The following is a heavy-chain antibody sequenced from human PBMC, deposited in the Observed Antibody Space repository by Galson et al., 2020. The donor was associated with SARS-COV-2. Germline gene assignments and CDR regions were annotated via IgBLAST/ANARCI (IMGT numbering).Heavy chain of an antibody. CDR2: IYWNDDK. D-gene: IGHD3-3*01. V-gene: IGHV2-5*01. J-gene: IGHJ4*02. CDR1: GFSLTTSGVG. CDR3: AHSASSSLTILGVVIVKDYVDD. Sequence: ESGHTLVKPTQTLTLTCTFSGFSLTTSGVGVGWIRQPPGKALEWLALIYWNDDKRYSPSLKSRLTITKDTSKNQVVLTMTNMDPVDTATYFCAHSASSSLTILGVVIVKDYVDDWGQGTLVAVSS.